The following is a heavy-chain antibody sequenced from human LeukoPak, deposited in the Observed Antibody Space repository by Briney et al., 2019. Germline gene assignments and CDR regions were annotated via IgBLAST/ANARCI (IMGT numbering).Heavy chain of an antibody. CDR3: VRDGYNWDGYGWFDP. CDR1: QFTFSHYN. CDR2: IDSSGSSI. V-gene: IGHV3-48*01. D-gene: IGHD1-1*01. J-gene: IGHJ5*02. Sequence: GGSLRLSCTDSQFTFSHYNMNWVRQPPGKGLEWVSYIDSSGSSIFYADSVKGRFTISRDNAKNSLYLKMNSLRAEDTAVYYCVRDGYNWDGYGWFDPWGQGTLVTVSS.